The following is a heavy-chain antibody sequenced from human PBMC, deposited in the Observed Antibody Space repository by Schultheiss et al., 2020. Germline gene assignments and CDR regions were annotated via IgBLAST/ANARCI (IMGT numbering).Heavy chain of an antibody. CDR1: GGSVSSGSYY. CDR3: ASGFNGGGSGYQDDY. D-gene: IGHD3-22*01. CDR2: IYYSGST. V-gene: IGHV4-61*01. Sequence: SQTLSLTCTVSGGSVSSGSYYWSWIRQPPGKGLEWIGYIYYSGSTNYNPSLKSRVTISVDTSKNQFSLKLSSVTAADTAVYYCASGFNGGGSGYQDDYWGQGTLVTVSS. J-gene: IGHJ4*02.